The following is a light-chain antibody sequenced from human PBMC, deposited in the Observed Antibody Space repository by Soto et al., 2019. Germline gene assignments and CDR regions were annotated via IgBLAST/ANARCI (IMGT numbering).Light chain of an antibody. CDR3: QQFNSYPFT. CDR1: QGISSA. CDR2: DAS. J-gene: IGKJ5*01. Sequence: AIQLTQSPSSLSASVGDRVTITCRASQGISSALAWYQQKPGKAPKLLIYDASSLESGVPSRFSGSGSGTEFTLTISSLQPEDFATYYCQQFNSYPFTFGQWTRLEIK. V-gene: IGKV1-13*02.